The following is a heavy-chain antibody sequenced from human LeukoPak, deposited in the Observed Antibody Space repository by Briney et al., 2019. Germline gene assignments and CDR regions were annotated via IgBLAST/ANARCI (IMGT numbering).Heavy chain of an antibody. CDR2: IYTSGST. V-gene: IGHV4-61*02. CDR1: GGSISSGNFY. Sequence: SETLSLTCTVSGGSISSGNFYWSWIRQPAGKGLEWIGRIYTSGSTDYDPSLKSRVAISLDTSKNQFSLKLSSVTAADTAVYYCARGQGYYDILTGYYCWGQGTQVTVSS. CDR3: ARGQGYYDILTGYYC. D-gene: IGHD3-9*01. J-gene: IGHJ4*02.